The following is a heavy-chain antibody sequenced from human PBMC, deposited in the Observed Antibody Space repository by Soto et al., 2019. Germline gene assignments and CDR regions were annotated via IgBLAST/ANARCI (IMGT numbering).Heavy chain of an antibody. CDR3: ARDSTRWDFDY. J-gene: IGHJ4*02. Sequence: QVQLGQSGAEVKKPGASVKVSCKASGYTFTDYYIHWVRQAPGQGLEWMGWINPNSGGTNYAQKFQGGVTMTRDTSIDTAYMELSRLRFDDPAVYYCARDSTRWDFDYWCQGTLVTVSS. CDR1: GYTFTDYY. D-gene: IGHD6-13*01. CDR2: INPNSGGT. V-gene: IGHV1-2*02.